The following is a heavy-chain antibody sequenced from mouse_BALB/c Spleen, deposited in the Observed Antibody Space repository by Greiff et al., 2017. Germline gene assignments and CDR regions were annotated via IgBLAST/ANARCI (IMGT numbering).Heavy chain of an antibody. V-gene: IGHV1-80*01. CDR3: ARLGRDYFDY. D-gene: IGHD4-1*01. CDR2: IYPGDGDT. J-gene: IGHJ2*01. CDR1: GYAFSSYW. Sequence: QVHVKQSGAELVRPGSSVKISCKASGYAFSSYWMNWVKQRPGQGLEWIGQIYPGDGDTNYNGKFKGKATLTADKSSSTAYMQLSSLTSEDSAVYFCARLGRDYFDYWGQGTTLTVSS.